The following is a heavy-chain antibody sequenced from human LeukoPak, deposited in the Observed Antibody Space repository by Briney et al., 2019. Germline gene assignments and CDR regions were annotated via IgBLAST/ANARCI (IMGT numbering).Heavy chain of an antibody. CDR2: ISSSGSTI. CDR3: ARDLGIAVAGIFDY. J-gene: IGHJ4*02. D-gene: IGHD6-19*01. Sequence: PGGSLRLSCAASGFTFSSYEMNWVRQAPGKGLEWVSYISSSGSTIYYADSVKGRFTISRDNAKNSLYLQMNSLRAEDTAVYYCARDLGIAVAGIFDYWGQGTLVTVSP. CDR1: GFTFSSYE. V-gene: IGHV3-48*03.